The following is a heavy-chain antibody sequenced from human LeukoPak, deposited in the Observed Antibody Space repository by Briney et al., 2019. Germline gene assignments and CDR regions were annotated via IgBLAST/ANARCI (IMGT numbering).Heavy chain of an antibody. CDR3: ARDQRGLQRDY. V-gene: IGHV3-48*01. Sequence: PGGSLRLSCVASGFTFSDFPMNWVRQAPGKGLEWVSYIDTSSSTIHYADSVKGRFTISRDNAENSLYLQLNSLRADDTAVYYCARDQRGLQRDYWGQGTLVTVSS. CDR2: IDTSSSTI. CDR1: GFTFSDFP. J-gene: IGHJ4*02. D-gene: IGHD4-17*01.